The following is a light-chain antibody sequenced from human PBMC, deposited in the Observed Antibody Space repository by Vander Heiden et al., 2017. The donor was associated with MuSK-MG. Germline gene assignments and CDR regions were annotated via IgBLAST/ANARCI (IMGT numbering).Light chain of an antibody. Sequence: EIVLTQSPATLSLSPGERATLSCRASQSVSSFLAWYQQKPGQAPRLLIYDTSNRATGIPARFSGNGSGTDFTLTISSLEPEDFAVYFCQQRSKWPITFGQGTQVEIK. V-gene: IGKV3-11*01. J-gene: IGKJ5*01. CDR2: DTS. CDR1: QSVSSF. CDR3: QQRSKWPIT.